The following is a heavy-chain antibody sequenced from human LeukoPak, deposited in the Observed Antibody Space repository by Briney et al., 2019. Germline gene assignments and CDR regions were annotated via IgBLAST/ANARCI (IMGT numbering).Heavy chain of an antibody. CDR3: ARAGYSSGWPIDY. J-gene: IGHJ4*02. CDR1: GGSFSGYY. CDR2: INHSGST. V-gene: IGHV4-34*01. D-gene: IGHD6-19*01. Sequence: SETLSLTXAVYGGSFSGYYWSWIRQTPGKGLEWIGEINHSGSTNYNPSLKSRVTISVDTSKNQFSLKLSSVTAADTAVYYCARAGYSSGWPIDYWGQGTLVTVSS.